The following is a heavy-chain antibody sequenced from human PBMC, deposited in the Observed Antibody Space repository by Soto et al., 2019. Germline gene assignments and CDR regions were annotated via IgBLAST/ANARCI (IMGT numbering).Heavy chain of an antibody. V-gene: IGHV3-30-3*01. CDR1: GFTFSSYA. Sequence: SGGSLRLSCAASGFTFSSYAMHWVRQAPGKGLEWVAVISYDGSNKYYADSVKGRFTISRDNSKNTLYLQMNSLRAEDTAVYYCARSRRDIVVVPAASYYGYYGMDVWGQGTTVTVS. D-gene: IGHD2-2*01. J-gene: IGHJ6*02. CDR2: ISYDGSNK. CDR3: ARSRRDIVVVPAASYYGYYGMDV.